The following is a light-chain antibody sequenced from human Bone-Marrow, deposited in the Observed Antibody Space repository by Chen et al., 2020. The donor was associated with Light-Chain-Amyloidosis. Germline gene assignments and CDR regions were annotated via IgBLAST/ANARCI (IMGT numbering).Light chain of an antibody. Sequence: QSVLTQPPSSSGTPGQRVTISCSGSSSNIGNNYVYWYQHLPGMAPKLLIYRSNQRPAGVPDRFSGSQSDTSASLVISGLRSEDEADYYCSSWDDSLSGRVFGGGTKLTVL. CDR1: SSNIGNNY. CDR3: SSWDDSLSGRV. V-gene: IGLV1-47*01. J-gene: IGLJ3*02. CDR2: RSN.